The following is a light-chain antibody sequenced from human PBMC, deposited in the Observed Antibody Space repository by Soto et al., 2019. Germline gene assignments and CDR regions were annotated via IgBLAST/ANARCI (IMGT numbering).Light chain of an antibody. CDR2: DVS. J-gene: IGLJ2*01. V-gene: IGLV2-14*01. CDR1: SSDVGGYNF. Sequence: QSVLTQPASMSGSPGQSITISCTGSSSDVGGYNFVSWYQQHPGKAPKLMIYDVSNRPSGVSNRFSGSNSGNTASLTISGLQSEAEAEYYCSSYTDSGTLVVFGGGTKLTVL. CDR3: SSYTDSGTLVV.